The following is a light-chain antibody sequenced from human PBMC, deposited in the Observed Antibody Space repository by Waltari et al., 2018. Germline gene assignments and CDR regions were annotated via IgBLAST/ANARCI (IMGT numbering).Light chain of an antibody. J-gene: IGLJ3*02. CDR3: CSYSGSHMV. CDR1: SSDVGSFNL. CDR2: DVN. V-gene: IGLV2-23*02. Sequence: QSALTQPASVSGSQGQSITISCTGTSSDVGSFNLVSWYQQSPGKAPKVIIYDVNQRPSVFSYRFSVSKSGNTATLTISGLQAEDEADYHCCSYSGSHMVFGGGTRLTV.